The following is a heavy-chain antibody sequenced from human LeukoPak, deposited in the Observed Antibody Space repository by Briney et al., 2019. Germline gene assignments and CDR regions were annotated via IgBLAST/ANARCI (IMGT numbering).Heavy chain of an antibody. CDR1: GYTFTGYY. CDR2: INPNSGGT. Sequence: GASVKVSCKASGYTFTGYYMHWVRQAPGQGHEWMGWINPNSGGTNYAQKFQGRVTMTRDTSISTAYMELTRLRADDTAVFYLGCNGPYYETLTGYYSYYYYMDVWGKGTTVTVSS. J-gene: IGHJ6*03. CDR3: GCNGPYYETLTGYYSYYYYMDV. V-gene: IGHV1-2*02. D-gene: IGHD3-9*01.